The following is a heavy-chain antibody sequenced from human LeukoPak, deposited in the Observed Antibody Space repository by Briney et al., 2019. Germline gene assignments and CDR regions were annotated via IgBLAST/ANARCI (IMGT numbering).Heavy chain of an antibody. CDR3: VRGVYDSYGYYFEF. V-gene: IGHV1-3*01. D-gene: IGHD3-22*01. CDR1: GYTFTSYA. CDR2: INAGNGNT. Sequence: ASVKVSCKASGYTFTSYAMHWVRQAPGQRLEWMGWINAGNGNTKYSQKFQGRVTITRDTSASTAYMELSSLRSEDTAVYYCVRGVYDSYGYYFEFWGQGTLVTVS. J-gene: IGHJ4*02.